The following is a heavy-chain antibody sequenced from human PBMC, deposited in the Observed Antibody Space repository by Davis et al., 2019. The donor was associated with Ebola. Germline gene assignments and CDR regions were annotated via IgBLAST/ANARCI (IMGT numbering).Heavy chain of an antibody. D-gene: IGHD3-10*01. CDR3: AREGGLVRGVVIEWKNGMDV. J-gene: IGHJ6*02. V-gene: IGHV1-18*01. Sequence: ASVKVSCKASGYTFRNSAISWVRQAPGQGLEWMGWISAYNGNTNYAQILQGRVTMTTDTSTGTAYMELRSLRSDDTAVYFCAREGGLVRGVVIEWKNGMDVWGQGTAVTVSS. CDR1: GYTFRNSA. CDR2: ISAYNGNT.